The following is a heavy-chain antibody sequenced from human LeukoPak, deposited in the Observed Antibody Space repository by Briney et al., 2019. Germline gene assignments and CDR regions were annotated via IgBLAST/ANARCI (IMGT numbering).Heavy chain of an antibody. Sequence: GGSLRLSCAASGFTVSTNYMSWVRQAPGKGLEGVSVIYSGGTTYYADSVKGRFSISRDNSKNTLDLQMNSLRAEDTAVYYCARYDYGRSGFDYWGQGTLVTVSS. D-gene: IGHD5-12*01. V-gene: IGHV3-66*01. CDR2: IYSGGTT. CDR1: GFTVSTNY. CDR3: ARYDYGRSGFDY. J-gene: IGHJ4*02.